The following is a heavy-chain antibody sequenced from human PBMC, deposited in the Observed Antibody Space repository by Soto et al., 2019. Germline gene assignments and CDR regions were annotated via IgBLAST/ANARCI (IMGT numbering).Heavy chain of an antibody. CDR3: AKVRGPYGYSYGLGY. J-gene: IGHJ4*02. CDR1: GFTFSSYG. CDR2: ISYDGSNK. D-gene: IGHD5-18*01. V-gene: IGHV3-30*18. Sequence: QVQLVESGGGVVQPGRSLRLSCAASGFTFSSYGMHWVRQAPGKGLEWVAVISYDGSNKYYADSVKGRFTISRDNSKNTLYLQMNSLRAEDTAVYYCAKVRGPYGYSYGLGYWGQGTLVTVSS.